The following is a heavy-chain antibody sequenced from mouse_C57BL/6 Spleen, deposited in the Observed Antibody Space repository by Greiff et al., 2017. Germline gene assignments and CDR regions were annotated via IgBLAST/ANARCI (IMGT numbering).Heavy chain of an antibody. CDR3: AGVGCHWYFDD. CDR2: LSYDGSN. CDR1: GYSITSGYY. Sequence: EVKLQESGPGLVKPSPSLSLTCSVTGYSITSGYYWNWIRQFPRNKLVWMGYLSYDGSNNYNTSLRSRISITRDASENEFFLKLNSVTTEDTAANYCAGVGCHWYFDDWGKGTAVTVSS. V-gene: IGHV3-6*01. D-gene: IGHD3-1*01. J-gene: IGHJ1*03.